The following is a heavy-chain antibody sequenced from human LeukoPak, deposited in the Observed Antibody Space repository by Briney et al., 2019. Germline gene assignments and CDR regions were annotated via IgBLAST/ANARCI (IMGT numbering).Heavy chain of an antibody. V-gene: IGHV4-39*01. J-gene: IGHJ6*02. CDR2: IYYSGST. Sequence: PSETLSLTCTVSGGSISSSSYYWGWIRQPPGKGLEWIGSIYYSGSTYYNPSLKSRVTISVDTSKSQFSLKLSPVTAADTAVYYCARRSIAVAGDYYYYGMDVWAKGPRSPSP. CDR3: ARRSIAVAGDYYYYGMDV. D-gene: IGHD6-19*01. CDR1: GGSISSSSYY.